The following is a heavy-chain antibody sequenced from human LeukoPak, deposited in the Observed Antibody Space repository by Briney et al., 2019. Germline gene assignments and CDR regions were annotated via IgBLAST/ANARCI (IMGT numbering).Heavy chain of an antibody. CDR1: GGSISSYY. CDR3: ARSAYCGGDCYANWFDP. D-gene: IGHD2-21*02. V-gene: IGHV4-4*07. CDR2: IYTRGST. J-gene: IGHJ5*02. Sequence: SETLSLTCTVSGGSISSYYWSWVRQPAGKGLEWIGRIYTRGSTNYNPSLKSRVTMSVDTSKTQFSLKLSSVTAADTAVYYCARSAYCGGDCYANWFDPWGQGTLVTVSS.